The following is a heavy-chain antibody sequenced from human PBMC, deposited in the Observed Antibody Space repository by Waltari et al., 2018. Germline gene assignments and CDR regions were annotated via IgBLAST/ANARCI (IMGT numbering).Heavy chain of an antibody. J-gene: IGHJ6*03. CDR3: ARTFNYYFNMDV. CDR1: GLTLRTYN. CDR2: ISDSGTTI. V-gene: IGHV3-48*04. Sequence: EVQLVESGGDLVQRGGSLTLSCAASGLTLRTYNMNWVRQAPGKGLEWVSYISDSGTTISYADSVKGRFTVSRDNAKNSLYLQMNSLRAEDTAVYYCARTFNYYFNMDVWGKGTTVTVSS.